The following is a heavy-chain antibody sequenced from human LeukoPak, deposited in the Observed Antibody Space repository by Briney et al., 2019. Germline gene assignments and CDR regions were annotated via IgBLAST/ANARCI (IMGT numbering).Heavy chain of an antibody. J-gene: IGHJ4*02. Sequence: GGSLRLSCAASGFTFSSYSMNWVRQAPGKGLEWVSYTSSSSGTIYYADSVKGRFTISRDNAENSLYLQMNSLRDEDTAVYYCARDLNLYDSSGYYPRWGQGTLLTVSS. D-gene: IGHD3-22*01. V-gene: IGHV3-48*02. CDR2: TSSSSGTI. CDR1: GFTFSSYS. CDR3: ARDLNLYDSSGYYPR.